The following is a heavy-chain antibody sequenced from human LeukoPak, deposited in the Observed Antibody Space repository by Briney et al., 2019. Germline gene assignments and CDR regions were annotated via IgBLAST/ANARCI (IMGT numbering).Heavy chain of an antibody. J-gene: IGHJ3*02. Sequence: GASVKVSCKASGYTFTSSDINWVRQVTGQGLEWMGWMNPNSGNTGYAQTFQGRVTMTRDTSMSTAYMEVRSLTSEDTAVYYCARGSYYDGSYNYYVSAFDIWGQGTMVTVSS. CDR3: ARGSYYDGSYNYYVSAFDI. D-gene: IGHD3-22*01. V-gene: IGHV1-8*01. CDR2: MNPNSGNT. CDR1: GYTFTSSD.